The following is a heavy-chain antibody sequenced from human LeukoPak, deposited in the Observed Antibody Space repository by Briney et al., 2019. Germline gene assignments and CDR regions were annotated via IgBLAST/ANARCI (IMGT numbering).Heavy chain of an antibody. V-gene: IGHV1-2*02. D-gene: IGHD5-24*01. CDR3: ARESSEMATIGIYDY. Sequence: ASVKVSCKASGYTFTGYYMHWVRQAPGQGLEWMGWINPNSGGTNYAQKFQGRVTMTRDTSISTAYMELSRLRSDDTAAYYCARESSEMATIGIYDYWGQGTLVTVSS. CDR1: GYTFTGYY. J-gene: IGHJ4*02. CDR2: INPNSGGT.